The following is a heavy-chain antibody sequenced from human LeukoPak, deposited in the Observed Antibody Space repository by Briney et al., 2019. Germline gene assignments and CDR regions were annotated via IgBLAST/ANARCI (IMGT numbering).Heavy chain of an antibody. J-gene: IGHJ4*02. V-gene: IGHV3-7*01. CDR2: IYPDGSAI. Sequence: GGALRLSCAASGFTFCHYWMTWVRQAPGKGLEWMDNIYPDGSAIFSEVSVKSQYTISRKHVKNSLSLQKNSLRVEDTAMYCCATTDDSAAGPFWGQGTLVAVSS. CDR3: ATTDDSAAGPF. D-gene: IGHD6-13*01. CDR1: GFTFCHYW.